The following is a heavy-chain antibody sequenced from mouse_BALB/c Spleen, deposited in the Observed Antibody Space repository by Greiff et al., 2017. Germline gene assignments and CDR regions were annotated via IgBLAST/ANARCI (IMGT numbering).Heavy chain of an antibody. CDR3: ARIYYYGSSSPYWYFDV. Sequence: QVHVKQSGAELARPGASVKLSCKASGYTFTSYWMQWVKQRPGQGLEWIGAIYPGDGDTRYTQKFKGKATLTADKSSSTAYMQLSSLASEDSAVYYCARIYYYGSSSPYWYFDVWGAGTTVTVSS. D-gene: IGHD1-1*01. V-gene: IGHV1-87*01. CDR2: IYPGDGDT. CDR1: GYTFTSYW. J-gene: IGHJ1*01.